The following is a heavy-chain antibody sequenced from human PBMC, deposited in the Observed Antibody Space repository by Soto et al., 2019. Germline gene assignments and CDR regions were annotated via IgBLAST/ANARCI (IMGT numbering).Heavy chain of an antibody. CDR1: GFAFSNYA. J-gene: IGHJ4*02. CDR3: AKDRTVAARNFDY. CDR2: ISTSIDAT. Sequence: EVQLLESGGGLVQHGGSLRLSCAASGFAFSNYAMHWVRQAPGKGLEWVSSISTSIDATYYADSVKGRFTISRDDSKNTLYLQMNSLRAEDSAVYYCAKDRTVAARNFDYWGQGTQVTVSS. D-gene: IGHD6-6*01. V-gene: IGHV3-23*01.